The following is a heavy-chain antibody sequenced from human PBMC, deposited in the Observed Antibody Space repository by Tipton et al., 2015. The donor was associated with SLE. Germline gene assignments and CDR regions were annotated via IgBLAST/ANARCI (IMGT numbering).Heavy chain of an antibody. Sequence: TLSLTCTVSGGSISSYYWSWIRQPPGKGLEWIGNIYYSGSTNHNPSLKSRVTISLDTTKNQFSLKLSSVTAAHTAVYYCARDSKMYVWYYGLDVWGQGTTVTVSS. D-gene: IGHD3-16*01. CDR1: GGSISSYY. J-gene: IGHJ6*02. CDR2: IYYSGST. V-gene: IGHV4-59*01. CDR3: ARDSKMYVWYYGLDV.